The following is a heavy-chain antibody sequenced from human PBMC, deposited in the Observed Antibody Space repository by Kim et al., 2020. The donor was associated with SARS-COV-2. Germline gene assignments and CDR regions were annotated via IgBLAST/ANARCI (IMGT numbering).Heavy chain of an antibody. CDR1: GGTFSSYA. Sequence: SVKVSCKASGGTFSSYAISWVRQAPGQGLEWMGRIIPILGIANYAQKFQGRVTITADKSTSTAYMELSSLRSEDTAVYYCASRITMVRGVNDWGQGTLVTVSS. CDR3: ASRITMVRGVND. J-gene: IGHJ4*02. D-gene: IGHD3-10*01. CDR2: IIPILGIA. V-gene: IGHV1-69*04.